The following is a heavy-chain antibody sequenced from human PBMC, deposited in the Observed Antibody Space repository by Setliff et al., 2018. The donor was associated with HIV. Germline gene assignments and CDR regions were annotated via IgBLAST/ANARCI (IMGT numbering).Heavy chain of an antibody. Sequence: SETLSLTCSVTGASTSDNIYYWGWIRHSPGKGLEWIASAHYSGAIFYNPSLKSRVSMSVDTSGSRFSLTLTSVTAADTAVYYCARGSIGLGSYRSAYYVDFWGQGVLVTV. CDR2: AHYSGAI. V-gene: IGHV4-39*02. D-gene: IGHD1-26*01. CDR1: GASTSDNIYY. J-gene: IGHJ4*02. CDR3: ARGSIGLGSYRSAYYVDF.